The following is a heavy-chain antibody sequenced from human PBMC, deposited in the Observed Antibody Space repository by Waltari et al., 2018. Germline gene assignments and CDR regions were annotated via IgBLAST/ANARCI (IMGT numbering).Heavy chain of an antibody. V-gene: IGHV3-21*01. D-gene: IGHD2-15*01. CDR1: GFTFSSYT. CDR3: AREWGVMVGTAGFYFDY. J-gene: IGHJ4*02. CDR2: ISSGSSYI. Sequence: EVQLVGSGGGLVKRGGSVRLSFAASGFTFSSYTMNWVRQAPGKGLEWVSTISSGSSYIYYADSVKGRFTISRDNAKNSLYLQMNSLRVEDTAVYYCAREWGVMVGTAGFYFDYWGQGALVTVSS.